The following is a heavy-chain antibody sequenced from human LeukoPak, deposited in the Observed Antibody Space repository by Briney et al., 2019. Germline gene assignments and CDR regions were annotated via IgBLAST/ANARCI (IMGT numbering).Heavy chain of an antibody. V-gene: IGHV4-38-2*02. CDR2: IHHSGST. CDR1: GYSISSGYY. Sequence: SETLSLTCIVSGYSISSGYYWGWIRQPPGKGLEWIGNIHHSGSTYYNPSLKSRVTISVDTSKNQFSLKLSSVTAADTAVYYCASSWQYYFDYWGQGTLVTVSS. CDR3: ASSWQYYFDY. J-gene: IGHJ4*02. D-gene: IGHD6-13*01.